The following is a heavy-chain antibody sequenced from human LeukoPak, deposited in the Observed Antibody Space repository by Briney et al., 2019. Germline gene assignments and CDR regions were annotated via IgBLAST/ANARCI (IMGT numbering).Heavy chain of an antibody. CDR2: ISPSGNTV. D-gene: IGHD2/OR15-2a*01. CDR1: GFPFSESY. J-gene: IGHJ4*02. V-gene: IGHV3-11*01. CDR3: VKGHTSLDC. Sequence: PGGSLRLSCAASGFPFSESYMSWIRQAPGRGLEYISYISPSGNTVSYTDSVRGRFTFSRDNAKNSLYLQMNSLRPEDTAVYYCVKGHTSLDCRGQGALVTVSS.